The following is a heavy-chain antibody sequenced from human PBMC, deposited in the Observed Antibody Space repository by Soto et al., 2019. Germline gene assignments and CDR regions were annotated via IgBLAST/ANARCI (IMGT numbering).Heavy chain of an antibody. V-gene: IGHV5-10-1*01. J-gene: IGHJ6*02. D-gene: IGHD2-2*01. CDR2: IDPSDSYT. CDR1: GYRFTSYW. CDR3: SNRPKGYFSKTKRREVGNHHGMDV. Sequence: PGESLKSSCTGSGYRFTSYWMSWVRPMPGKGLEWMGRIDPSDSYTNYSPSFQGHVTISADKSISTAYLQWSSLKASDTAMYYCSNRPKGYFSKTKRREVGNHHGMDVWGQGTTVTVSS.